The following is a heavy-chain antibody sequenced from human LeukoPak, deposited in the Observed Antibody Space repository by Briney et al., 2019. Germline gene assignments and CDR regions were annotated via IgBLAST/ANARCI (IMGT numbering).Heavy chain of an antibody. Sequence: GGSLRLSCAGSGFSFSDYHMSWIRQAPGKGLEWVSYISGSGSTIYYADSVKGRFTISRDNAKNSLYLQVNSLRAEDTAVYYCARETIDDYGDYHLGWGQGTLVTVSS. CDR2: ISGSGSTI. CDR3: ARETIDDYGDYHLG. CDR1: GFSFSDYH. V-gene: IGHV3-11*01. J-gene: IGHJ4*02. D-gene: IGHD4-17*01.